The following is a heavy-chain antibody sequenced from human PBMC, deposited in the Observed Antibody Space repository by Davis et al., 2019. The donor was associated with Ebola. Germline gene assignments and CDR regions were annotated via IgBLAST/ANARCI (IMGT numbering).Heavy chain of an antibody. CDR1: GFTFSGYA. V-gene: IGHV3-23*01. D-gene: IGHD3-22*01. Sequence: GGSLRLSCAASGFTFSGYAMSWVRQAPGKGLEWVSAITSSGGSTYYADSVRGRFSISRDNPKNTLYLQINSLRADDTAVYYCVKDMIDEGLTSPHPDFQHWGQGTLVTVSS. CDR3: VKDMIDEGLTSPHPDFQH. CDR2: ITSSGGST. J-gene: IGHJ1*01.